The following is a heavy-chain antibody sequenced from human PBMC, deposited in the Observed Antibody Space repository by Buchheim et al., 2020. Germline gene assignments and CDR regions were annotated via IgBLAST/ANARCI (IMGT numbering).Heavy chain of an antibody. D-gene: IGHD3-10*01. CDR2: INSDGSST. V-gene: IGHV3-74*01. J-gene: IGHJ6*02. Sequence: VQLVESGGGVVQPGRSLRLSCAASGFTFSSYWMHWVRQAPGKGLVWVSRINSDGSSTSYADSVKGRFTISRDNAKNTLYLQMNSLRAEDTAVYYCARDISRDYYGSGTYPGRYYYYGMDVWGQGTT. CDR1: GFTFSSYW. CDR3: ARDISRDYYGSGTYPGRYYYYGMDV.